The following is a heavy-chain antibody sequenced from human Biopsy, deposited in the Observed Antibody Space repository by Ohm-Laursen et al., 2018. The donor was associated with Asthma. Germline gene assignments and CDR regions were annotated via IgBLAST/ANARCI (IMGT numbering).Heavy chain of an antibody. Sequence: TLSPTCPVSGGSISSGAYYWSWARQPPGKGLEWIGYIYYIGSTYYNPSLKSRVAISLDTSKNQFSLKLSSVTAADTAVYFCARRGGVRRYFDYWGQGTLVTVSS. CDR2: IYYIGST. J-gene: IGHJ4*02. D-gene: IGHD3-16*01. CDR3: ARRGGVRRYFDY. CDR1: GGSISSGAYY. V-gene: IGHV4-30-4*01.